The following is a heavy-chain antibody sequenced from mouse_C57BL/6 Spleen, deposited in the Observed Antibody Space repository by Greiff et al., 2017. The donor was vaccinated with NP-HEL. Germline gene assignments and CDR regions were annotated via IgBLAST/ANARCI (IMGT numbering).Heavy chain of an antibody. J-gene: IGHJ2*01. CDR2: IDPETGGT. CDR1: GYTFTDYE. Sequence: VKLMESGAELVRPGASVTLSCKASGYTFTDYEMHWVKQTPVHGLEWIGAIDPETGGTAYNQKFKGKAILTADKSSSTAYMELRSPTSEDSAVYYCTRSGGYYGSSCEDYLGQGTTLTVSS. D-gene: IGHD1-1*01. V-gene: IGHV1-15*01. CDR3: TRSGGYYGSSCEDY.